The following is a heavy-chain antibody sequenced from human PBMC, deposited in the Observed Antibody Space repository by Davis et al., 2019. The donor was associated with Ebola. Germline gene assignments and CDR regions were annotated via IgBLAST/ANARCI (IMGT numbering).Heavy chain of an antibody. CDR2: ISYDGSNK. J-gene: IGHJ6*02. CDR3: AKGTGMDV. V-gene: IGHV3-30*04. Sequence: GESLKISCAASGFTFSSYAMHWVRQAPGKGLEWVAVISYDGSNKYYADSVEGRFTISRDNSKNTLYLQMNSLRAEDTAVYYCAKGTGMDVWGQGTTVTVSS. CDR1: GFTFSSYA.